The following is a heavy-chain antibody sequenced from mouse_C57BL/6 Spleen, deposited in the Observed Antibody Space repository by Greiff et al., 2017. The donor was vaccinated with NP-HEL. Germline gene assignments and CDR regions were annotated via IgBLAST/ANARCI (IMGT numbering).Heavy chain of an antibody. CDR3: APYYYGSSGYFDV. Sequence: VQLQQSGPELVKPGASVKISCKASGYSFTGYYMNWVKQSPEKSLEWIGEINPSTGGTTYNQKFKAKATLTVDKSSSTAYMQLKSLTSEDSAVYHCAPYYYGSSGYFDVWGTGTTVTVSS. CDR2: INPSTGGT. CDR1: GYSFTGYY. D-gene: IGHD1-1*01. J-gene: IGHJ1*03. V-gene: IGHV1-42*01.